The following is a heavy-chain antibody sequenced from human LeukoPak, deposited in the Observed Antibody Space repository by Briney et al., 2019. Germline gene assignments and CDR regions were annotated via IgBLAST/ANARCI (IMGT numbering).Heavy chain of an antibody. J-gene: IGHJ4*02. Sequence: GGSLRLSCAASGFTFSTYAMNWVRQAPGKGLEWVAVISYDGRQNYYADSVKGRFTISRDNSKNTLYLQMNSLRDEDSAAYYCANGCSSTSCYRAFDYWGQGTLVTVSS. V-gene: IGHV3-30*04. CDR2: ISYDGRQN. D-gene: IGHD2-2*02. CDR1: GFTFSTYA. CDR3: ANGCSSTSCYRAFDY.